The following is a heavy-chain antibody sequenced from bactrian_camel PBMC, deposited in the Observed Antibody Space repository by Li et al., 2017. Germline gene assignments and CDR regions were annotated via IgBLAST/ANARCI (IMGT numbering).Heavy chain of an antibody. V-gene: IGHV3S53*01. CDR3: AADVGSMSGNCQPNY. CDR1: TYSLSINC. Sequence: HVQLVESGGGSVQPGGSLRLSCVSTYSLSINCIAWFRQAPGKQREGVAAILRGSGTTRYADSVKGRSTISQDNDKNTVDLQMNSLKPEDTAMYYCAADVGSMSGNCQPNYWGQGTQVTVS. CDR2: ILRGSGTT. D-gene: IGHD6*01. J-gene: IGHJ4*01.